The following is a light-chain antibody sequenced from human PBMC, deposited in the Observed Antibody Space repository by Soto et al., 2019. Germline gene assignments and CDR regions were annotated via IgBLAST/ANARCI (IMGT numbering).Light chain of an antibody. CDR1: SSDGGSYNY. CDR3: SSSTSSSTVV. CDR2: DVS. V-gene: IGLV2-14*01. Sequence: QSALTQPASVSGSPGQSITISCTGTSSDGGSYNYVSWYQLHPGQAPKLMIYDVSYRPSGVSTRFSGSKSGNTASLTISGRQAADEADYYCSSSTSSSTVVFGGGTKLTVL. J-gene: IGLJ2*01.